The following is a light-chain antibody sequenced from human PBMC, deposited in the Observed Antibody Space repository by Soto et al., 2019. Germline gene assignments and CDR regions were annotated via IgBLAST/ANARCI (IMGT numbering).Light chain of an antibody. Sequence: IVMTQSPVTLSVSPGEGAALSCRASQSVASNLAWYQQRPGQAPRLLIYAASTRVTGIPVRFSGSGSGTEFTLTISGLQPEDFAIYYCQQYDTWPLYTFGQGTKLEIK. CDR3: QQYDTWPLYT. J-gene: IGKJ2*01. CDR1: QSVASN. CDR2: AAS. V-gene: IGKV3-15*01.